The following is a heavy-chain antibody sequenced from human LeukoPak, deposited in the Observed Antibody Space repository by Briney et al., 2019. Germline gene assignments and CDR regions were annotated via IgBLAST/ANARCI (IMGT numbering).Heavy chain of an antibody. CDR3: ARCDSSGWYFKSTSLSWFDP. CDR2: IFPSDSDT. Sequence: GESLKISCKGSGYTFTSYWIGWVRQMPGKGLEWMGIIFPSDSDTRYSPSFQGQVTISADKSISTAYLQWSSLKASDTAMYYCARCDSSGWYFKSTSLSWFDPWGQGTLVTVSS. J-gene: IGHJ5*02. V-gene: IGHV5-51*01. D-gene: IGHD6-19*01. CDR1: GYTFTSYW.